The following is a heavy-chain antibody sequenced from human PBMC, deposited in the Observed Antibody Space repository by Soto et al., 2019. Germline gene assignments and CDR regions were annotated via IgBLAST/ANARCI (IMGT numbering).Heavy chain of an antibody. Sequence: SGLTLVNPTQTLTLTCTFSGFSLSTSGMCVSWIRQPPGKALEWLARIDWDDDKYYSTSLKTRLTISKDTSKNQVVLTMTNMDLVDTATYYCARIREYSGYPDYWGQGTLVTVSS. D-gene: IGHD5-12*01. CDR3: ARIREYSGYPDY. J-gene: IGHJ4*02. CDR2: IDWDDDK. V-gene: IGHV2-70*11. CDR1: GFSLSTSGMC.